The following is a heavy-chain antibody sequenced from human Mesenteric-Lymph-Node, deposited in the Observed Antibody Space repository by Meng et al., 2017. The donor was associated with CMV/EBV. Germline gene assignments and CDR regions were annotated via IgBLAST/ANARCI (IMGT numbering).Heavy chain of an antibody. CDR3: ASTLRMDV. CDR1: GFTFSAYW. V-gene: IGHV3-7*01. Sequence: GESLKISCAASGFTFSAYWMNWVRQAPGKGLEWVANIKQDGSEKYYVDSVTGRFTISRDNAKNSLDLQMNSLRAEDTAVYYCASTLRMDVWGQGTTVTVSS. CDR2: IKQDGSEK. J-gene: IGHJ6*02.